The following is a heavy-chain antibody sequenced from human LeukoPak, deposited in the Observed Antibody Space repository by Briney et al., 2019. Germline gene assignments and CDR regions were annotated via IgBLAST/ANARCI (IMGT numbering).Heavy chain of an antibody. J-gene: IGHJ4*02. Sequence: SETLSLTCTVSGGSISSGDYYWSWIRQPPGKGLEWIGYIYYSGSTYYNPSLKSRVTISVDTSKNQFSLKLSSVTAADTAVYYCHGFGGYSSSWYYFDYWGRGTLVTVSS. V-gene: IGHV4-30-4*01. CDR2: IYYSGST. D-gene: IGHD6-13*01. CDR1: GGSISSGDYY. CDR3: HGFGGYSSSWYYFDY.